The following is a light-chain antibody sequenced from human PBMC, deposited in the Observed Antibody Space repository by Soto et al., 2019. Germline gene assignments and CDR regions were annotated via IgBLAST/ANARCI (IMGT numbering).Light chain of an antibody. CDR2: GAS. V-gene: IGKV3-20*01. J-gene: IGKJ1*01. CDR3: QQYGSSSWT. Sequence: EIVLTQSPGTLSLSPGERATLSCRASQSVSSSYLAWYQQKPGQAPRLLIYGASSRATGIPDRFSGSGSGTDGTLTISRLEPEDFAVYYCQQYGSSSWTFGQGTKVEIK. CDR1: QSVSSSY.